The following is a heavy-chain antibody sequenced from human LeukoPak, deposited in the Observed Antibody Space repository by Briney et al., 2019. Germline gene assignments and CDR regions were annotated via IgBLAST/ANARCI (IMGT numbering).Heavy chain of an antibody. D-gene: IGHD6-13*01. Sequence: ASVKVSCKASGYTFTSYAMHWVRQAPGQRLEWMGWMNAGNGNTKYSQKFQGRVTITRDTSASTAYMELSSLRSEDTAVYYCARDGGLAARGIHNWFDPWGQGTLVTVSS. CDR2: MNAGNGNT. CDR3: ARDGGLAARGIHNWFDP. J-gene: IGHJ5*02. V-gene: IGHV1-3*01. CDR1: GYTFTSYA.